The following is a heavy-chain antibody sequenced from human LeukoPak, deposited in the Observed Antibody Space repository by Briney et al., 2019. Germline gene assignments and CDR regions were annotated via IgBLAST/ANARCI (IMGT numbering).Heavy chain of an antibody. CDR1: GYTFTSYG. D-gene: IGHD6-19*01. Sequence: GASVKVSCKASGYTFTSYGISWVRQAPGQGLEWMGIINPSGGSTSYAQKFQGRVTMTRDTSTSTVYMELNSLRSEDTAVYYCARDAPSAVAGYDAFDIWGQGTMVTVSS. CDR3: ARDAPSAVAGYDAFDI. J-gene: IGHJ3*02. CDR2: INPSGGST. V-gene: IGHV1-46*01.